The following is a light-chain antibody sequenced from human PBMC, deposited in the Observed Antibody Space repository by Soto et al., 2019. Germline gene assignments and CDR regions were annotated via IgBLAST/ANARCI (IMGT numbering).Light chain of an antibody. CDR3: QQYNNWPLT. CDR2: GTS. V-gene: IGKV3-15*01. J-gene: IGKJ4*01. CDR1: QSVYSN. Sequence: EIVMTQSPATLSVSPGERATLSCRASQSVYSNLAWYQQKPGQAPRLLIYGTSTRATGIPARFSGSGSGTEFSLTISSLQPEDFAVYYCQQYNNWPLTFGGGTKVEIK.